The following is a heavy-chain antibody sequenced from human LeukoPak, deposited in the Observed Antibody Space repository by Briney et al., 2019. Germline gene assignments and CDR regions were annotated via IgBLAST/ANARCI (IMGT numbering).Heavy chain of an antibody. Sequence: SETLSLTCTVSGGSISSGSYYWSWIRQPPGKGLEWIGEINHSGSTNYNPSLKSRVTISVDTSKNQFSLKLSSVTAADTAVYYCAREEYSSSPGYFDYWGQGTLVTVSS. CDR3: AREEYSSSPGYFDY. V-gene: IGHV4-39*07. J-gene: IGHJ4*02. CDR1: GGSISSGSYY. D-gene: IGHD6-6*01. CDR2: INHSGST.